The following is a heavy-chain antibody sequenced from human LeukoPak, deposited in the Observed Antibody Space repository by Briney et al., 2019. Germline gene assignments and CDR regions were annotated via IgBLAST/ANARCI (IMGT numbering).Heavy chain of an antibody. CDR1: GFTFSSYS. CDR3: ARDSGYDLLYYYYGMDV. Sequence: GGSLRLSCAASGFTFSSYSMNWVRQAPGKGLEWVSSISSSSSYIYYADSVKGRFTISRDNAKNSLYLQMNSQRAEDTVVYYCARDSGYDLLYYYYGMDVWGQGTTVTVSS. J-gene: IGHJ6*02. D-gene: IGHD5-12*01. V-gene: IGHV3-21*01. CDR2: ISSSSSYI.